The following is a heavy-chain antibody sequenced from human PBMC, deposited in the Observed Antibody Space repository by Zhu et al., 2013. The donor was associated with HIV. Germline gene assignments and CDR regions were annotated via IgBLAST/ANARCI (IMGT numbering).Heavy chain of an antibody. CDR2: INAGNGNT. D-gene: IGHD3-3*01. Sequence: QVQLVQSGAEVKKPGASVKVSCKASGYTFTSYAMHWVRQAPGQRLEWMGWINAGNGNTKYSQKFQGRVTITRDTSASTAYMELSSLRSEDTAVYYCARESGSESYYDFWSGYFPGYYFDYWGQGTLVTVSS. J-gene: IGHJ4*02. CDR1: GYTFTSYA. V-gene: IGHV1-3*01. CDR3: ARESGSESYYDFWSGYFPGYYFDY.